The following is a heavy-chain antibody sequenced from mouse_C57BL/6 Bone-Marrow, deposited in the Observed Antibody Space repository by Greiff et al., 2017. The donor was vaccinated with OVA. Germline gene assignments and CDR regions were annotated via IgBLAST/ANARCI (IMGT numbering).Heavy chain of an antibody. CDR3: ARDYGNYECYAMDY. V-gene: IGHV5-4*01. CDR1: GFTFSSYA. Sequence: EVKLQESGGGLVKPGGSLKLSCAASGFTFSSYAMSWVRQTPEKRLEWVATISDGGSYTYYPDNVKGRFTISRDNAKNNLYLQMSHLKSEDTAMYYCARDYGNYECYAMDYWGQGTSVTVSS. J-gene: IGHJ4*01. D-gene: IGHD2-1*01. CDR2: ISDGGSYT.